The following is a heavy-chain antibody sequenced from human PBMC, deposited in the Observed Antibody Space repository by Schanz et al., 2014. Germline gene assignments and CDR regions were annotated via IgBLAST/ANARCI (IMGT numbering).Heavy chain of an antibody. CDR1: GYTFTSYY. V-gene: IGHV1-46*03. Sequence: QVQLVQSGAEVKKPGASVKVSCKASGYTFTSYYMHWVRQAPGQGLESMGIINPSGGSTSYAQKFQGRVTMTRDTSTSTVYMELSSLRSEDTAVYYCARDGEAAAGCDYWGQGTLVTVSS. J-gene: IGHJ4*02. CDR2: INPSGGST. D-gene: IGHD6-13*01. CDR3: ARDGEAAAGCDY.